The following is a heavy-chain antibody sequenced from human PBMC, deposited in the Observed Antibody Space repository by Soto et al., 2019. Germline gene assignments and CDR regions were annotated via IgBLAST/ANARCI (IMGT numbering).Heavy chain of an antibody. CDR1: GGSISSGGYY. J-gene: IGHJ5*02. V-gene: IGHV4-31*03. CDR2: IYYSGST. Sequence: QVQLQESGPGLVKPSQTLSLTCTVSGGSISSGGYYWSWIRQHPGKGLEWIGYIYYSGSTYYNPYLKSRVTISVDTSKNQFSLKLSSVTAADTAVYYCAREEAAGTRYNWFDPWGQGTLVTVSS. CDR3: AREEAAGTRYNWFDP. D-gene: IGHD6-13*01.